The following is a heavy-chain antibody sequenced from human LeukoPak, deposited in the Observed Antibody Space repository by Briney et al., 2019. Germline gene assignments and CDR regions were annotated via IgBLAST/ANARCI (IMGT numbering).Heavy chain of an antibody. CDR3: AKDPRPWGLSHGYYYDSSGIK. Sequence: GRSLRLSCAASGFTFSSYGMHWVRQAPGKGLEWVAVISYDGSDKYYADSVKGRFTISRDNSKNTLYLQMNSLRAEDTAVYYCAKDPRPWGLSHGYYYDSSGIKWGQGTLVTVSP. D-gene: IGHD3-22*01. J-gene: IGHJ4*02. V-gene: IGHV3-30*18. CDR1: GFTFSSYG. CDR2: ISYDGSDK.